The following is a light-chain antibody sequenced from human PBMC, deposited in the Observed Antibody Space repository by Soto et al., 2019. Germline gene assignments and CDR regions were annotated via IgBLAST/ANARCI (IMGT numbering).Light chain of an antibody. J-gene: IGKJ4*01. CDR2: GAS. CDR1: QSVSSSY. Sequence: DIVLTQSPGTLSLSPGERATLSCRASQSVSSSYLAWYQQKPGQAPRLLIYGASIRATGIPDRFSGSGSGTDFTLTISRLEPEDFAVYYCQQYGSSPLTFVRRDQGGDQT. CDR3: QQYGSSPLT. V-gene: IGKV3-20*01.